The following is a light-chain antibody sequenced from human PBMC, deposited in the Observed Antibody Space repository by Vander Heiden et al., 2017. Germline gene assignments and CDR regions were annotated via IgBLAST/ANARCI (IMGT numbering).Light chain of an antibody. V-gene: IGLV3-21*03. J-gene: IGLJ2*01. Sequence: SYLLTQPPSVSVAPGKTARLTCGGNNIGSKSVHWYQQEPGQAPVLVVYDDSDRPSGIPERFSGANSGNTATLTSSRVEAGDEADYYCQVWDSSSDHSVVFGGGTKLTVL. CDR1: NIGSKS. CDR3: QVWDSSSDHSVV. CDR2: DDS.